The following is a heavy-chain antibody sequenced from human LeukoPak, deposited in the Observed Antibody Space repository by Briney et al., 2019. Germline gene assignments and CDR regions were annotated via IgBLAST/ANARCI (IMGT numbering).Heavy chain of an antibody. Sequence: PGGSLRLSCAASGFTFSSYAMNWVRQAPGTGLEWVSYISPSSTLIYYADSVKGRFTISRDNAKKSLFLQVNSLRAEDTAVYYCASLASEWELPEVDYWGLGTLVTVSS. CDR2: ISPSSTLI. V-gene: IGHV3-48*01. CDR1: GFTFSSYA. D-gene: IGHD1-26*01. CDR3: ASLASEWELPEVDY. J-gene: IGHJ4*02.